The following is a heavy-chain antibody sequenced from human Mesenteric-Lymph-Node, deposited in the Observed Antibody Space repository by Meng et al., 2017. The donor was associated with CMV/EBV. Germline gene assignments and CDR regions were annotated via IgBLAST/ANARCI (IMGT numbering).Heavy chain of an antibody. D-gene: IGHD2-2*01. J-gene: IGHJ6*02. CDR3: ASLVPARSYYYYYGMDV. CDR2: MNPNSGNT. Sequence: ASVKVSCKASGYTFTSYDINWVRQATGQGLEWMGWMNPNSGNTGYAQKFQGRVTITTNTSISTAYMELSSLRSEDTAVYYCASLVPARSYYYYYGMDVWGQGTTVTVSS. V-gene: IGHV1-8*03. CDR1: GYTFTSYD.